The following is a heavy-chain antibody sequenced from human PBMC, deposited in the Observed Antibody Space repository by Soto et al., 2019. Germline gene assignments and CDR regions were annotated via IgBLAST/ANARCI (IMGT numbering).Heavy chain of an antibody. CDR2: IYHSGST. CDR3: ARFGGSYYYDSSGTGRFDY. Sequence: PSETLSLTCAVSGGSISSSNWLILFRHPPGKVLEWIGEIYHSGSTNYNPSLKSRVTISVDKSKNQFSLKLSSVTAADTAVYYCARFGGSYYYDSSGTGRFDYWGQGTLVTVSS. CDR1: GGSISSSNW. J-gene: IGHJ4*02. D-gene: IGHD3-22*01. V-gene: IGHV4-4*02.